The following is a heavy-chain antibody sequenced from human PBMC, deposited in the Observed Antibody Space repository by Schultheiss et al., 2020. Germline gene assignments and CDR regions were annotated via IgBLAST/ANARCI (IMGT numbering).Heavy chain of an antibody. J-gene: IGHJ5*02. V-gene: IGHV3-30*03. CDR2: ISKDGSNT. Sequence: GGSLRLSCAASGFTFSSYAMTWVRQAPGKGLEWVAVISKDGSNTYYADSVKGRFTISRDNSKNTLYLQMDSLRTEDTAVYYCARLTTAARFDPWGQGTLVTVSS. CDR1: GFTFSSYA. D-gene: IGHD6-13*01. CDR3: ARLTTAARFDP.